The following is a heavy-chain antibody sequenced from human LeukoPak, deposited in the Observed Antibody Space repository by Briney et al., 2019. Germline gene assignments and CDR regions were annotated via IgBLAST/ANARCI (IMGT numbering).Heavy chain of an antibody. CDR1: GGTFSSYA. CDR3: ARDPVCSGGSCSYYYYGMDV. V-gene: IGHV1-69*04. CDR2: IIPILGIA. Sequence: SVKVSCKASGGTFSSYAISWVRQAPGQGLEWMRRIIPILGIANYAQKFQGRVTITADKSTSTAYMELSSLRSEDTAVYYCARDPVCSGGSCSYYYYGMDVWGQGTTVTVSS. J-gene: IGHJ6*02. D-gene: IGHD2-15*01.